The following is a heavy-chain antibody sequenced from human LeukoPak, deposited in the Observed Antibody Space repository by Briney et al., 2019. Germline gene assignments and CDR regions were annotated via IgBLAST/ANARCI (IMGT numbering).Heavy chain of an antibody. CDR2: IYYSGST. CDR3: ARVQQWPDYYYYYMDV. CDR1: GGSISSYY. D-gene: IGHD6-19*01. Sequence: SETLSLTCTVSGGSISSYYWSWIRQPPGKGLEWIGYIYYSGSTNYNPSLKSRVTISVDTSKNQFSLKLSSVTAADTAVYYCARVQQWPDYYYYYMDVWGKGTTVTISS. V-gene: IGHV4-59*01. J-gene: IGHJ6*03.